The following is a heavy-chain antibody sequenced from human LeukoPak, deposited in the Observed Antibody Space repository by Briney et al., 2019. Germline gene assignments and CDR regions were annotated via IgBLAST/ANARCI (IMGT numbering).Heavy chain of an antibody. CDR3: ARGGSSSWYYFDY. CDR1: GASISSYY. CDR2: IYYRGST. J-gene: IGHJ4*02. D-gene: IGHD6-13*01. V-gene: IGHV4-59*01. Sequence: SETLSLTCIVSGASISSYYWSWIRQPPGKGLEWIGYIYYRGSTNYNPSLKSRVTISVDTSKNQFSLKLSSVTAADTAVYYCARGGSSSWYYFDYWGQGTLVTVSS.